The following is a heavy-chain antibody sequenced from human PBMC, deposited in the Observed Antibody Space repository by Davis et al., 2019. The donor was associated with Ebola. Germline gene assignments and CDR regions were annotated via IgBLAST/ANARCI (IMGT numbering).Heavy chain of an antibody. CDR1: GGSISSGDYY. Sequence: MPSETLSLTCTVSGGSISSGDYYWSWIRQPPGKGLEWIGYIYYSGSTDYNPSLKSRVTISVNTSKNQFSLKLSSVTAADTAVYYCATYSSSWPFDYWGQGTLVTVSS. J-gene: IGHJ4*02. CDR2: IYYSGST. D-gene: IGHD6-13*01. V-gene: IGHV4-30-4*01. CDR3: ATYSSSWPFDY.